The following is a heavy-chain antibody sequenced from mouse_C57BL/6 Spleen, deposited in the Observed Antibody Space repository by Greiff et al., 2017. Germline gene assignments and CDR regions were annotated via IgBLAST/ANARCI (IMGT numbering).Heavy chain of an antibody. J-gene: IGHJ4*01. CDR1: GFSLTSYG. CDR3: AKNRYGNYDAMDY. Sequence: VQLQESGPGLVQPSQSLSITCTVSGFSLTSYGVHWVRQSPGKGLEWLGVIWRGGSTDYNAAFMSRLSITKDNSKSQVFFKMNSLQADDTAIYYCAKNRYGNYDAMDYWGQGTSVTVSS. V-gene: IGHV2-5*01. CDR2: IWRGGST. D-gene: IGHD2-10*02.